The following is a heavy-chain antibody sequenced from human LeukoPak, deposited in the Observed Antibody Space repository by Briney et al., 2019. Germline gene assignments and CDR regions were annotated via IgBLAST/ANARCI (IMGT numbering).Heavy chain of an antibody. Sequence: SVKVSCKPSGGTFNNSAISWVRQAPGQGLERLGGIMPLFGTADYAQRFQGRVTITKDESTRTVYLELTSLTSDDTAVYYCARDVHGDYCSGYFDHWGQGTLVSVSS. CDR1: GGTFNNSA. J-gene: IGHJ4*02. V-gene: IGHV1-69*05. D-gene: IGHD4-17*01. CDR2: IMPLFGTA. CDR3: ARDVHGDYCSGYFDH.